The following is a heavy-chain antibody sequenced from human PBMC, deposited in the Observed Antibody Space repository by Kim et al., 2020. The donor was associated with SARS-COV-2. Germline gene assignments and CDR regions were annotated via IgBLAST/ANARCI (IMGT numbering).Heavy chain of an antibody. Sequence: GGSLRLSCAASGFTFDDYAMHWVRQAPGKGLEWVSGISWNSGSIGYADSVKGRFTISRDNAKNSLYLQMNSLRAEDTALYYCAKELTTVRPRGGYYYYYG. D-gene: IGHD4-4*01. CDR3: AKELTTVRPRGGYYYYYG. CDR1: GFTFDDYA. CDR2: ISWNSGSI. V-gene: IGHV3-9*01. J-gene: IGHJ6*01.